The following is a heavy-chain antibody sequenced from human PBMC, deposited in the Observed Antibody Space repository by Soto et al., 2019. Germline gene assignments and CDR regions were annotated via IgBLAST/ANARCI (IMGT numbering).Heavy chain of an antibody. D-gene: IGHD2-15*01. CDR2: INHSGST. J-gene: IGHJ4*02. V-gene: IGHV4-34*01. CDR3: ARAGDIVVVVAATGYYFDY. Sequence: PSETLSLTCAVSGLYFSGYYLIWIRQPPGKGLEWIGEINHSGSTNYNPSLKSRVTISVDTSKNQFSLKLSSVTAADTAVYYCARAGDIVVVVAATGYYFDYWGQGTLVTVSS. CDR1: GLYFSGYY.